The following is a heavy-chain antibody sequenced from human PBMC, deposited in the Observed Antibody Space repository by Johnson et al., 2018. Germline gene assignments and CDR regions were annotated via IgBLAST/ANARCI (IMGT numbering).Heavy chain of an antibody. D-gene: IGHD4-23*01. CDR1: GFTFDDYA. Sequence: VQLVDSGGGLVQPGRSLRLSCAASGFTFDDYAMHWVRQAPGKGLEWVSGISWNSGSIGYADSVKGRFPISRDNAKNSLYLQMNRLRAEDMAVYYWARARWTTVVNDAFDIWGQWTMVYVSS. CDR2: ISWNSGSI. CDR3: ARARWTTVVNDAFDI. V-gene: IGHV3-9*03. J-gene: IGHJ3*02.